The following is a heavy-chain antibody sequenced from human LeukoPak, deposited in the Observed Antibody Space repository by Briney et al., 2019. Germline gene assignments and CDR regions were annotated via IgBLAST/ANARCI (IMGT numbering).Heavy chain of an antibody. CDR1: GFTFSDHY. CDR2: IKSKTDGGTT. V-gene: IGHV3-15*01. CDR3: TTQRYCSGGSCSDY. Sequence: TTGGSLRLSCATSGFTFSDHYMDWVRQAPGKGLEWVGRIKSKTDGGTTDYAAPVKDRFTISRDDSKNTLYLQMNSLKTEDTAVYYCTTQRYCSGGSCSDYWGQGTLVTVSS. D-gene: IGHD2-15*01. J-gene: IGHJ4*02.